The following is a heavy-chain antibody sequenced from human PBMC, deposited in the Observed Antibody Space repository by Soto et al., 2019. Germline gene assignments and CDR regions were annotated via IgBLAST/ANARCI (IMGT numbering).Heavy chain of an antibody. CDR2: IIPIFGTA. CDR3: ARDPGGIAARYYFDY. CDR1: GGTFSSYA. Sequence: SVKVSCKASGGTFSSYAISWVRQAPGQGLEWMGGIIPIFGTANYAQKFQGRVTITADESTSTAYMELSSLRSEDTAVYYCARDPGGIAARYYFDYWGQGTLVTVSS. J-gene: IGHJ4*02. D-gene: IGHD6-6*01. V-gene: IGHV1-69*13.